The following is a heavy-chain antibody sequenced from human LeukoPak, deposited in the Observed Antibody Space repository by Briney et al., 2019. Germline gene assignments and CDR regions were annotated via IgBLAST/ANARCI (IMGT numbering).Heavy chain of an antibody. CDR2: LYCSGST. CDR1: GGSISSSSYY. V-gene: IGHV4-39*07. D-gene: IGHD3-10*01. J-gene: IGHJ3*02. CDR3: ARANTGDAFDI. Sequence: SETLSLTCTVSGGSISSSSYYWGRLRPPPGQGLEWVGSLYCSGSTYYNPALKSRVTISVDTSKNQFSLKLSSVTAADTAVYYCARANTGDAFDIWGQGTMVTVS.